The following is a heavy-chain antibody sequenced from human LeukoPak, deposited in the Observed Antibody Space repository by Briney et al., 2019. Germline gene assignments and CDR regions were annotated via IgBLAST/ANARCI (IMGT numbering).Heavy chain of an antibody. J-gene: IGHJ6*03. CDR1: GFTVRSYS. CDR3: AREGYDFWGVYMDV. CDR2: ISSSSSTI. D-gene: IGHD3-3*01. V-gene: IGHV3-48*01. Sequence: GGSLRLSCAASGFTVRSYSMNWVRQAPGEGLEWVSYISSSSSTIYYADSVKGRFTISRDNAKNSLYLQMNSLRAEDTAVYYCAREGYDFWGVYMDVWGKGTTVTVSS.